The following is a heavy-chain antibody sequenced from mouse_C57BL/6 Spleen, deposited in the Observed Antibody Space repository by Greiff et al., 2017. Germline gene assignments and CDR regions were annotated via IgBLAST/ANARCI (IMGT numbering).Heavy chain of an antibody. CDR1: GYTFTDYN. V-gene: IGHV1-22*01. Sequence: EVQLQQSGPELVKPGASVKMSCKASGYTFTDYNMHWVKQSHGKSLEWIGYINPNNGGTSYNQKFKGKATLTVNKSSSTAYMELRSLTSEDSAVYYCARPVYYGSSYGYYFDYWGQGTTLTVSS. CDR3: ARPVYYGSSYGYYFDY. D-gene: IGHD1-1*01. CDR2: INPNNGGT. J-gene: IGHJ2*01.